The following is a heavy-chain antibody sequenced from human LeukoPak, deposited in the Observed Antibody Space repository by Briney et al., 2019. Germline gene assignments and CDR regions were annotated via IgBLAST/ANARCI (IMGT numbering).Heavy chain of an antibody. V-gene: IGHV4-4*02. J-gene: IGHJ4*02. CDR3: ARASYDNTGYYHDY. CDR2: IYHSENT. D-gene: IGHD3-22*01. Sequence: PSETLSLTCAVSGGSISSSNWWSWVRQPPGKGLEWIGEIYHSENTNYNPSLKSRVTMSVDKSKNQFSLRLSSVTAADTAVYYCARASYDNTGYYHDYWGQGTLVTVSS. CDR1: GGSISSSNW.